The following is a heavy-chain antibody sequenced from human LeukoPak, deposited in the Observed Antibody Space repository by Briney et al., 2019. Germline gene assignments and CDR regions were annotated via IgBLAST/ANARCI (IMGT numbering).Heavy chain of an antibody. V-gene: IGHV4-30-4*08. D-gene: IGHD1-26*01. CDR2: IYYSGST. Sequence: SETLSLTCTVSGGSISSGDYYWSWIRQPPGKGLERIGYIYYSGSTYYNPSLKSRVTISVDTSKNQFSLKLSSVTAADTAVYYCALQSVVGATSFDYWGKGTLVTVSS. J-gene: IGHJ4*02. CDR3: ALQSVVGATSFDY. CDR1: GGSISSGDYY.